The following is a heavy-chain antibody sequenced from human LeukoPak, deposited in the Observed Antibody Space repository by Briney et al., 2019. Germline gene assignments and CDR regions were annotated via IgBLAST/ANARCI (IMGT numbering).Heavy chain of an antibody. V-gene: IGHV7-4-1*02. CDR3: ARGSWVVVPAATQLDDY. J-gene: IGHJ4*02. D-gene: IGHD2-2*01. CDR1: GYIFTSYA. Sequence: ASVKVSCKASGYIFTSYAMNWVRQAPGQGLEWMGWINTNTGNPTYAQGFTGRFVFSLDTSVSTAYLQISSLKAEDTAVYYCARGSWVVVPAATQLDDYWGQGTLVTVSS. CDR2: INTNTGNP.